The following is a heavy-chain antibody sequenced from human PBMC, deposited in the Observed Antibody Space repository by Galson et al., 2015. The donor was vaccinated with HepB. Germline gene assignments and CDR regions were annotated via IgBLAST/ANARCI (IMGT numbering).Heavy chain of an antibody. CDR1: GFTFSSYG. CDR2: ISYDGSNK. V-gene: IGHV3-30*18. Sequence: SLRLSCAASGFTFSSYGMHWVRQAPGKGLEWVAVISYDGSNKYYADSVKGRFTISRDNSKNTLYLQMNSLRAEDTAVYYCAKVGGHDAFDIWGQGTMVTVSS. D-gene: IGHD3-10*01. CDR3: AKVGGHDAFDI. J-gene: IGHJ3*02.